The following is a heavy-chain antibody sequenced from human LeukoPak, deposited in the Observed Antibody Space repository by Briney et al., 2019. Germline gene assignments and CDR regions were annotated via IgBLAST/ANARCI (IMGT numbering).Heavy chain of an antibody. CDR1: GFTFPGYY. CDR2: INPNSGGT. Sequence: VAPVKVSCKTSGFTFPGYYMHWVRQAPGQGLEWMGWINPNSGGTNYAQKFQGRVTMTRDTSISTAYMELSRLRSDDTAVYYCARVRRYSGYNYFDAFDNWGQGTMVTVSS. D-gene: IGHD5-12*01. J-gene: IGHJ3*02. CDR3: ARVRRYSGYNYFDAFDN. V-gene: IGHV1-2*02.